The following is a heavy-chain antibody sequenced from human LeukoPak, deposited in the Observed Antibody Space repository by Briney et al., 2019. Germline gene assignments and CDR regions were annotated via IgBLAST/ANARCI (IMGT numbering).Heavy chain of an antibody. D-gene: IGHD3-16*01. CDR2: IYTSGST. CDR3: GRGGGYYYYGMDV. J-gene: IGHJ6*02. V-gene: IGHV4-61*02. CDR1: GGSISSGSYY. Sequence: SETLSLTCTVSGGSISSGSYYWSWIRQPAGKGLEWIGRIYTSGSTNYNPSLKSRVTISVDTSKNQFSLKLSSVTAAYTAVYYGGRGGGYYYYGMDVWGQGTTVTVSS.